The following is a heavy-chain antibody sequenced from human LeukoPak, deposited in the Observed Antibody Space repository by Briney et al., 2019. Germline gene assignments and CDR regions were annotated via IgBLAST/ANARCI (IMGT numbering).Heavy chain of an antibody. CDR1: GGSFSGYY. J-gene: IGHJ4*02. Sequence: SETLSLTCAVYGGSFSGYYWSWIRQPPGKGLEWIGEINHSGSTNYNPSLESRVTISVDTSKNQFSLKLSSVTAADTAVYYCARGGPLFWRGYSYGRFDYWGQGTLVTVSS. D-gene: IGHD5-18*01. CDR3: ARGGPLFWRGYSYGRFDY. CDR2: INHSGST. V-gene: IGHV4-34*01.